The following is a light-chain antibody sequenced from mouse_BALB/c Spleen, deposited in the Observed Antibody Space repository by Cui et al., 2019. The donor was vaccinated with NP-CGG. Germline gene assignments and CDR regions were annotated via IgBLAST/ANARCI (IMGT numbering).Light chain of an antibody. V-gene: IGLV1*01. CDR3: ALWYSTHWV. Sequence: QAVVTQESALTTSPGETVTLTCRSSVGAVTTSNYANWVQEKPDHLFTGLIGGINNRAPGVPARFSGSLIGDKAALTITGAQTEDEAIYFCALWYSTHWVFGGGTKLTVL. CDR2: GIN. CDR1: VGAVTTSNY. J-gene: IGLJ1*01.